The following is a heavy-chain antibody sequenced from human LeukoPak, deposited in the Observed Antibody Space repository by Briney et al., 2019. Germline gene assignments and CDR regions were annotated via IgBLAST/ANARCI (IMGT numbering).Heavy chain of an antibody. D-gene: IGHD3-10*01. Sequence: SETLSLTCTVSGGPISSYYWSWIRQPPGKGLEWIGYIYYSGSTNYNPSLKSRVTISVDTSKNQFSLKLSSVTAADAAVYYCARDPGFAFDIWGQGTMVTVSS. CDR1: GGPISSYY. V-gene: IGHV4-59*01. J-gene: IGHJ3*02. CDR2: IYYSGST. CDR3: ARDPGFAFDI.